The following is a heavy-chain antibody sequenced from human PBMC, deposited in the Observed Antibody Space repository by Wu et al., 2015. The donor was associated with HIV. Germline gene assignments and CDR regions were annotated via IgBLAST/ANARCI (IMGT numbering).Heavy chain of an antibody. CDR2: MNPNSGNT. CDR3: ARQRRGYGDPFDY. V-gene: IGHV1-8*01. J-gene: IGHJ4*02. Sequence: QVQLVQSGVEVKKPGASVKVSCKASGYTFTSYDINWVRQATGQGLEWMGWMNPNSGNTGYAQKFQGRVNMTRNPSIRTAYMELSSLTSEDTAVYYCARQRRGYGDPFDYWGQGTLVTVSS. D-gene: IGHD4-17*01. CDR1: GYTFTSYD.